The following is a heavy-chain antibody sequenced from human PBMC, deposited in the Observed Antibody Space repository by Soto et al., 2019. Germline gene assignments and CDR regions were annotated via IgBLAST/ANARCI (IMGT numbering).Heavy chain of an antibody. CDR2: IIPVLPTA. D-gene: IGHD1-1*01. J-gene: IGHJ3*01. V-gene: IGHV1-69*11. CDR1: GGTFSTFA. Sequence: QVQLMQSGAEVKKPGSSVKVSCKASGGTFSTFAVSWVRQAPGQGLEWMGGIIPVLPTANYAQKFQGRVTITADETTNTGYIELHSFSSYDTAVYYCARDLGGNDQAFDFWGQGTMVTVSS. CDR3: ARDLGGNDQAFDF.